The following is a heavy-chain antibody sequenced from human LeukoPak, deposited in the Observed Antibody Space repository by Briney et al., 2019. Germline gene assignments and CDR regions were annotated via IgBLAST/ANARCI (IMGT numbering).Heavy chain of an antibody. V-gene: IGHV3-23*01. CDR1: GFTFSSYA. Sequence: PGGSLRLSCAASGFTFSSYAMNWVRQAPGKGLEWVSAISGSGGSTYYADSVKGRFTISRDNSKNTLYLQMNSLRAEDTAVYYCAKGKYDSSGYYYHGGADYRGQGTLVTVSS. CDR2: ISGSGGST. CDR3: AKGKYDSSGYYYHGGADY. D-gene: IGHD3-22*01. J-gene: IGHJ4*02.